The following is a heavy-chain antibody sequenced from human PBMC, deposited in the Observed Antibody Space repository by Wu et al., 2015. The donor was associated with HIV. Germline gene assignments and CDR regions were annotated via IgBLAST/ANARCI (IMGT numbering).Heavy chain of an antibody. CDR3: ARGNYRNNVWVLYTFDY. Sequence: QVQLEQSGAEVRKPGASVKVSCKASGYTFTDYYIHWVRQVPGQGLEWIGWIHPNSGRATHTQKFQGRVTMTSGTSISTVYMELTGLTPDDTAVYYCARGNYRNNVWVLYTFDYWGQGTLVTVSS. CDR1: GYTFTDYY. D-gene: IGHD2-2*02. V-gene: IGHV1-2*02. CDR2: IHPNSGRA. J-gene: IGHJ4*02.